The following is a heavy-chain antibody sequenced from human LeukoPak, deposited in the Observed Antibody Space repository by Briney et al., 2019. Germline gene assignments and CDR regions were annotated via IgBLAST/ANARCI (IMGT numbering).Heavy chain of an antibody. CDR3: ARGNNIVVVPAAKAYYYYYMDV. CDR2: IYHSGST. J-gene: IGHJ6*03. CDR1: GGSISSGGYY. V-gene: IGHV4-30-2*01. D-gene: IGHD2-2*01. Sequence: SQTLSLTCTVSGGSISSGGYYWSWIRQPPGKGLEWIGYIYHSGSTYYNPSLKSRVTISVDRSKNQFSLKLSSVTAADTAVYYCARGNNIVVVPAAKAYYYYYMDVWGKGTTVTVSS.